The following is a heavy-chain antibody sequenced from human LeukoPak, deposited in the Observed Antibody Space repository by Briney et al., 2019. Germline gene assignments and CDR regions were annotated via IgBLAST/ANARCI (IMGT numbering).Heavy chain of an antibody. J-gene: IGHJ4*02. CDR1: GFTFSNYV. D-gene: IGHD2-21*01. CDR3: AKDLYLPHFDY. CDR2: ITGGGIST. V-gene: IGHV3-23*01. Sequence: GGSLRLSCAASGFTFSNYVMTWVRQTPGKGLEWVSSITGGGISTYYADSVKGRFTISRDNSKNTLYLQMNSLRAADTAVYYCAKDLYLPHFDYWGQGTPVTVSS.